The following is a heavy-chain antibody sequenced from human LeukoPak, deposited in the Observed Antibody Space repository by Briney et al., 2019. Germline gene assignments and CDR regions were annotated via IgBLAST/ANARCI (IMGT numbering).Heavy chain of an antibody. Sequence: SETLSLTCTVSSGSINIGDHYWSWIRQHPGKGLDWIGYIHSSGSTYYNPSLKSRLTISVDTSKTQFSLTLTSVTAADAAVYYCARDLEIWGPGTLVTVSS. CDR1: SGSINIGDHY. V-gene: IGHV4-31*03. CDR2: IHSSGST. CDR3: ARDLEI. J-gene: IGHJ4*02.